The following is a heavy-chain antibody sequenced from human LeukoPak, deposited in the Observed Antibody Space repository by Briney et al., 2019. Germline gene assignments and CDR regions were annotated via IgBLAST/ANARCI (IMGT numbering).Heavy chain of an antibody. D-gene: IGHD3-16*01. J-gene: IGHJ4*02. Sequence: SETLSLTCIVSGGSISSSSYYWGWIRQPPGKGLEWIGSIYYSGSTYYNPSLKSRVTISVDTSKNQFSLKLSSVTAADTAVYYCARGVFRYGYFDYCGQGTLVTVSS. CDR3: ARGVFRYGYFDY. CDR1: GGSISSSSYY. V-gene: IGHV4-39*07. CDR2: IYYSGST.